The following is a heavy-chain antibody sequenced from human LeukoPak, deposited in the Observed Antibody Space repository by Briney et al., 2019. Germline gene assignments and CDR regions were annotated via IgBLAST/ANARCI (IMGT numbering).Heavy chain of an antibody. CDR3: ARDRDTAMVTPYYYGMDV. CDR2: IWYAGSNK. J-gene: IGHJ6*02. Sequence: GRSLRLSCAASGFTFSSYGMHWFRQAPGKGLEWVTVIWYAGSNKYYADSVKGRFTISRDNSKNTLYLQMNSLRAEDTAVYYCARDRDTAMVTPYYYGMDVWGQGTTVTVSS. CDR1: GFTFSSYG. D-gene: IGHD5-18*01. V-gene: IGHV3-33*01.